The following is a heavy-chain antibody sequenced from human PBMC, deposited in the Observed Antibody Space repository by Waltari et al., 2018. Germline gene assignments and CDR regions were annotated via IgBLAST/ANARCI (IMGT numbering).Heavy chain of an antibody. J-gene: IGHJ4*02. V-gene: IGHV3-21*01. Sequence: EVQLVESGGGLVKPGGSLRLSCAASGFTFSSYSMNWVRQAPGKGLEWVSSISSSSSYIYYEDSVKGRFTISRDNAKNSLYLQMNSLRAEDTAVYYCARGAGPTGSYFDYWGQGTLVTVSS. D-gene: IGHD6-19*01. CDR2: ISSSSSYI. CDR1: GFTFSSYS. CDR3: ARGAGPTGSYFDY.